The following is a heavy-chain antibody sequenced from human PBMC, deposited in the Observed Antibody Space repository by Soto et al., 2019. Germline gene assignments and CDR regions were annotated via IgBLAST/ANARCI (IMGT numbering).Heavy chain of an antibody. D-gene: IGHD1-1*01. CDR2: INQDGNED. Sequence: EAVGGLVQPGGSLRLSCAASGFTFSSYWLNWVRQAPGKGLEWVANINQDGNEDNLLDSVKGRFTISRDNAKNSLFLQMNSLRVDDTAVYYCARTGDGHHDFIDYWGQGALVSVSS. CDR3: ARTGDGHHDFIDY. J-gene: IGHJ4*02. V-gene: IGHV3-7*01. CDR1: GFTFSSYW.